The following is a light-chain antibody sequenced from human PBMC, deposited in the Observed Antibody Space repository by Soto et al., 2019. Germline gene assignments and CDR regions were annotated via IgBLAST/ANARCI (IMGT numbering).Light chain of an antibody. J-gene: IGKJ1*01. CDR2: DAS. CDR1: QSISSW. CDR3: QQYNSYPS. V-gene: IGKV1-5*01. Sequence: DIQMTQSPSTLSASVGDRVTITCRASQSISSWLAWYQQKPGKAPKLLIYDASSLESGVPSRFSGSGSGTEFPFPIRSPQPDYFSTYYCQQYNSYPSFGQGTKVEIK.